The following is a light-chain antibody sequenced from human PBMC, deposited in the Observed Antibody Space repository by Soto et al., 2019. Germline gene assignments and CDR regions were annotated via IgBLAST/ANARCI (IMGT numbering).Light chain of an antibody. Sequence: QSVLTQPPSASGTPGQRVTISCSGTSSNIGSHYVYWYQQLPGTVPQLLIYRNNERPSGVPERFSGSKSGTSASLAISGLRSEDEADYYCAAWDDSLSGVVFGGGTKLTVL. V-gene: IGLV1-47*01. CDR1: SSNIGSHY. J-gene: IGLJ2*01. CDR2: RNN. CDR3: AAWDDSLSGVV.